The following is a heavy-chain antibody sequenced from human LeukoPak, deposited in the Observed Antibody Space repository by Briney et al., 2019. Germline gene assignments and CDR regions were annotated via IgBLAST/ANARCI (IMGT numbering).Heavy chain of an antibody. CDR3: ARVPSIAVAGSDWFGP. J-gene: IGHJ5*02. V-gene: IGHV4-4*07. Sequence: SEPLTLTCTVSGGFLSSYYWSWLRQPAGKGLEWIGRIYTSGRTNDIPSLKSRVTMSVDTSKNQFSLKLSSVTAADTAVYYCARVPSIAVAGSDWFGPWGQGTLVTVSS. D-gene: IGHD6-19*01. CDR2: IYTSGRT. CDR1: GGFLSSYY.